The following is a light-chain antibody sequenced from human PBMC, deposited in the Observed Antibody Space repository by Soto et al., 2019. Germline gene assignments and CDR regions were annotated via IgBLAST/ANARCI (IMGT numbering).Light chain of an antibody. V-gene: IGKV3-11*01. CDR3: QQRTNWPLT. J-gene: IGKJ4*01. CDR2: DTS. Sequence: EIVLTQSPATLSLSPGERATLSCRASQSVGSSLAWYQQTPGQAPRLLIYDTSNSATGIPARFSGSGSGTDFILTISSLEPEDFALYYCQQRTNWPLTFGGGTKVEI. CDR1: QSVGSS.